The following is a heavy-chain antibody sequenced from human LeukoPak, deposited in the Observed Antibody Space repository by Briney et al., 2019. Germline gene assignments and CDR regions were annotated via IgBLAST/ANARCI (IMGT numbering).Heavy chain of an antibody. CDR2: IYYSGST. D-gene: IGHD5-12*01. CDR3: ARGFSGVATVDP. CDR1: GGSISSGDYY. V-gene: IGHV4-30-4*01. J-gene: IGHJ5*02. Sequence: SETLSLTCTVSGGSISSGDYYWSWIRQPPGKGLEWIGYIYYSGSTYYNPSLKSRVTISVDTSKNQFSLKLSSVTAADTAVYYCARGFSGVATVDPWGQGTLVTVSP.